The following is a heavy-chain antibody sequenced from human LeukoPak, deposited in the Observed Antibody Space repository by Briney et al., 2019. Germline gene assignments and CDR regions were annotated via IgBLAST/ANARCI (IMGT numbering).Heavy chain of an antibody. CDR2: IYYSGKT. Sequence: SETLSPTCAVYGGSFSGYYWSWIRQHPGKGLEWIGSIYYSGKTYYNPSLKSRVTIPVDMSKNQFSLKLSAVTAADTAVYYCARHLTSGWWPYYFDYWGQGTLVTVSS. CDR1: GGSFSGYY. J-gene: IGHJ4*02. V-gene: IGHV4-34*01. CDR3: ARHLTSGWWPYYFDY. D-gene: IGHD6-19*01.